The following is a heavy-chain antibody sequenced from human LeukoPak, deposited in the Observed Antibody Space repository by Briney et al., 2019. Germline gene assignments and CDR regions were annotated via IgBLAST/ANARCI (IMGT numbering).Heavy chain of an antibody. CDR1: GGSISSYY. D-gene: IGHD1-26*01. CDR2: IYYSGST. J-gene: IGHJ4*02. CDR3: ARRKASGYFDY. Sequence: PSETLSLTCTVSGGSISSYYWSWIRQPPGKGLEWIGYIYYSGSTNYNPSLKSRVTISVDTSKNQFPLKLSSVTAADTAVYYCARRKASGYFDYWGQGTLVTVSS. V-gene: IGHV4-59*08.